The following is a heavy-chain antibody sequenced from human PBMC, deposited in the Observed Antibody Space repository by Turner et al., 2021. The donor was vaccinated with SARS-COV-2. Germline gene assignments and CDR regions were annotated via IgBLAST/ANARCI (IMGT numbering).Heavy chain of an antibody. CDR1: GGSFSGYY. V-gene: IGHV4-34*01. D-gene: IGHD6-19*01. J-gene: IGHJ4*02. Sequence: QVQLQQWGAGLLKPSEILSLTCAVYGGSFSGYYWSWIRQPPGKGLEWIGEINHGENTNYNPSLKSRVTISVDTSKNQFSLKLSSVTAADSALYYCARSGWSLWYFDYWGQGTLVTVSS. CDR2: INHGENT. CDR3: ARSGWSLWYFDY.